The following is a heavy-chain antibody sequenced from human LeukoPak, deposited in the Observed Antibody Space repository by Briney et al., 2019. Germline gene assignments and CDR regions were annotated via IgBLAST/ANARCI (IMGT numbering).Heavy chain of an antibody. CDR2: INGRGTYI. D-gene: IGHD2-15*01. V-gene: IGHV3-11*06. CDR3: ARSGREAPESDY. CDR1: GFTFSDYF. J-gene: IGHJ4*02. Sequence: GGSLRLSCAASGFTFSDYFMSWVRQAPGKGLEWLSYINGRGTYIDYAESLKGRINISRDNAQNSLYLQMNSLRVEDTAVYYCARSGREAPESDYWGQGTLVTVSS.